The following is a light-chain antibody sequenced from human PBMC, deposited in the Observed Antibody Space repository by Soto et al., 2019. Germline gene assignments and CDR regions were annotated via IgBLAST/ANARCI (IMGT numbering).Light chain of an antibody. CDR3: QHYNSYPFT. CDR2: DAS. J-gene: IGKJ3*01. Sequence: DIQMTQSPSTLSASVGDRVTITCRASQRISSWLAWYQQKPGKAPKLLIYDASSLESGVPSRFSGTGSGTEFTLTISSLQPDDFATYYGQHYNSYPFTFGPGTKVDIK. CDR1: QRISSW. V-gene: IGKV1-5*01.